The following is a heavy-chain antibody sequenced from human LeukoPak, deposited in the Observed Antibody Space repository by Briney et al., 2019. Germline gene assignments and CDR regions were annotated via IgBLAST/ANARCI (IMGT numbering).Heavy chain of an antibody. J-gene: IGHJ3*02. V-gene: IGHV3-11*04. CDR1: GFTFSDYY. Sequence: GGSLRLSCAASGFTFSDYYMSWIRQAPGKGLEWVSYISSSGNTIYYADSVKGRFTISRDNAKNSLYLQMNSLRAEDTAVYYCARDISGWSTMGAFDIWGQGTMVTVSS. CDR2: ISSSGNTI. CDR3: ARDISGWSTMGAFDI. D-gene: IGHD6-19*01.